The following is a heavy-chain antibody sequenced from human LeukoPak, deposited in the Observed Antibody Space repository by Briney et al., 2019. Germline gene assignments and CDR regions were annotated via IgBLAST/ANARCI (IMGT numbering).Heavy chain of an antibody. CDR3: AREDRGYSYGRPYDAFDI. D-gene: IGHD5-18*01. CDR1: GFTFSSYE. Sequence: GGSLRLSCAASGFTFSSYEMNWVRQAPGKGLEWVSYISSSGSTIYYADSVKGRFTISRDNAKNSLYLQMNSLRAEDTAVYYCAREDRGYSYGRPYDAFDIRGQGTMVTVSS. V-gene: IGHV3-48*03. CDR2: ISSSGSTI. J-gene: IGHJ3*02.